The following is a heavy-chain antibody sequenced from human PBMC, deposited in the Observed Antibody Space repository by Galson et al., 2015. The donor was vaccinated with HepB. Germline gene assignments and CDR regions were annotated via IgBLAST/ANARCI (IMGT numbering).Heavy chain of an antibody. Sequence: SLRLSCAASGFTFSSYGMHWVRQAPGKGLEWVALISFDGSKTYYVDSVKGRFTISRDSSKNTLYLQMSGLRAEDTAVYYCAKDSEGGGTLTYFYYYMDVWGKGTTVTVSS. J-gene: IGHJ6*03. CDR3: AKDSEGGGTLTYFYYYMDV. D-gene: IGHD4-17*01. CDR2: ISFDGSKT. CDR1: GFTFSSYG. V-gene: IGHV3-30*18.